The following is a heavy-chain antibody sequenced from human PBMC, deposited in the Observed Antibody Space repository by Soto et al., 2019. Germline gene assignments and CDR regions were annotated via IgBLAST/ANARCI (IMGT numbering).Heavy chain of an antibody. CDR3: ARNGWGMATVGM. V-gene: IGHV3-53*01. D-gene: IGHD5-12*01. CDR2: IYSGGTT. CDR1: GFTVSNNY. J-gene: IGHJ4*02. Sequence: EVQLVEAGGGLVQPGGSLRLSCAASGFTVSNNYMIWFRLPPGKGLEWVSLIYSGGTTYYADSVKGRFTISRDNSKNTLYLQMNCLRVEDTAVDYCARNGWGMATVGMWGPGTLVTVSS.